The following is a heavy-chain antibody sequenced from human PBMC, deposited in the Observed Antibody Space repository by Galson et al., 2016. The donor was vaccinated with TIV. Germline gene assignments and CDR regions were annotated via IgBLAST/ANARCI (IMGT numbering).Heavy chain of an antibody. J-gene: IGHJ4*02. D-gene: IGHD1-26*01. CDR1: GFRFGDYW. Sequence: SLRLSCAASGFRFGDYWGTWVRQAPGKGLEWVASMSKDGSEKYYVDSVKGRFTFSRDNPKISLYLQMNNLRAEDTAIYYCTRLGPSSVFDFWGQGALVTVSS. CDR3: TRLGPSSVFDF. CDR2: MSKDGSEK. V-gene: IGHV3-7*01.